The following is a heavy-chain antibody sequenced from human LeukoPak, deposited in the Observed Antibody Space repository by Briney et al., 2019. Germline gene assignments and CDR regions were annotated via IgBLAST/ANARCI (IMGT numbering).Heavy chain of an antibody. CDR1: GLTFSNVW. CDR3: ASFRDTDN. Sequence: GGSLRLSCEVSGLTFSNVWMHWVRQAPGQGLVWVSRINTAGSTVYADPVRGRFIISRDNAKNMVYLQMNSLRAEDTAVYYCASFRDTDNWGRGTMVTVSS. CDR2: INTAGST. J-gene: IGHJ3*01. D-gene: IGHD2-21*01. V-gene: IGHV3-74*01.